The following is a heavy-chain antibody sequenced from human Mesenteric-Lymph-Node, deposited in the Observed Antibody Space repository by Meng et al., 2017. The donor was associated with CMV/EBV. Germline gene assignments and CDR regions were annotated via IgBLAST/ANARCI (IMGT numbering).Heavy chain of an antibody. D-gene: IGHD2-2*01. V-gene: IGHV3-7*01. CDR3: ARHASTSSASLLYYGMDV. J-gene: IGHJ6*01. CDR1: GFTFRNFF. CDR2: IKQDGSEE. Sequence: GGSLRLSCAASGFTFRNFFMSWVRQAPGKGLEWVANIKQDGSEEYYLDSVKGRFSISRDNAKNSLYLQMNSLRAEDTAVYYCARHASTSSASLLYYGMDVWGQGTTVTVSS.